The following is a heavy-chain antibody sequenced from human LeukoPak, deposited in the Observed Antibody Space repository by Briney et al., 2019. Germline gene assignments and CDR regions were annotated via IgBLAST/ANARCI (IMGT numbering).Heavy chain of an antibody. Sequence: PGGSLRLSCAASGFTFSSYGMHWVRQAPGKGLEWVAVVWYDGSNKYYADSVKGRFTISRDNSKNTLYLQMNSLGAEDTAVYYCARDQGLWFGELPLFDYWGQGTLVTVSS. CDR1: GFTFSSYG. CDR3: ARDQGLWFGELPLFDY. J-gene: IGHJ4*02. CDR2: VWYDGSNK. V-gene: IGHV3-33*01. D-gene: IGHD3-10*01.